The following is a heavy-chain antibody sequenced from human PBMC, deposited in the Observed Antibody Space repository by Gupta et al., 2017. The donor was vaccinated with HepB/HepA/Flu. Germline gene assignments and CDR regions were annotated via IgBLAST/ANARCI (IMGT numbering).Heavy chain of an antibody. CDR1: GDSISSFY. Sequence: QVQLQESGPGLVKPSETLSLTCTVSGDSISSFYWSWIRQPPGKGLEWIGYISYSGSTNYNPSLKSRVTISVDTSKNQFSLKLSSVTAADTAVYYCARLDLSAWCLDWWGQGTLVTVSS. CDR2: ISYSGST. CDR3: ARLDLSAWCLDW. V-gene: IGHV4-59*08. J-gene: IGHJ4*02. D-gene: IGHD6-19*01.